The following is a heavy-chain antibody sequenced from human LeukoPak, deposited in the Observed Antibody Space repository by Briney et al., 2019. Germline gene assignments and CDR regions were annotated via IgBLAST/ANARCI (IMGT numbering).Heavy chain of an antibody. Sequence: SETLSLTCTVSGYSISSGYYWGWTRQPPGKGLEWIGSIYHSGSTYYNPSLKSRVTISVDTSKNQFSLKLSSVTAADTAVYYCARGYSGSYFPFDYWGQGTLVTVSS. J-gene: IGHJ4*02. V-gene: IGHV4-38-2*02. D-gene: IGHD1-26*01. CDR3: ARGYSGSYFPFDY. CDR2: IYHSGST. CDR1: GYSISSGYY.